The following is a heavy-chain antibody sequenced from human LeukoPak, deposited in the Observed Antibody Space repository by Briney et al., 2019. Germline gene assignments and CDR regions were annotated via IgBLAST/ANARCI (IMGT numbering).Heavy chain of an antibody. V-gene: IGHV4-59*01. Sequence: SETLSLTCTVSGGSISSYYWSWIRQPPGKGLEWIGYIYYSGSANYNPSLKSRVTISVDTSKNQFSLKLSSVTAADTAVYYCARGMTTNYYYYYGMDVWGQGTTVTVSS. D-gene: IGHD4-11*01. CDR2: IYYSGSA. CDR3: ARGMTTNYYYYYGMDV. J-gene: IGHJ6*02. CDR1: GGSISSYY.